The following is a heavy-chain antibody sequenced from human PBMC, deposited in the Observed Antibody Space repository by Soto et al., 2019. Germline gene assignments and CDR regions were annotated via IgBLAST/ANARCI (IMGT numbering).Heavy chain of an antibody. D-gene: IGHD3-10*01. CDR1: GFTFDDYA. V-gene: IGHV3-9*01. CDR2: ISWHGAAT. J-gene: IGHJ4*02. CDR3: ANLPLYGTGFDC. Sequence: EAQLVESGGGLVQPGRSLRLSCVASGFTFDDYAIHWVRQAPGKGLEWVSGISWHGAATGYADPVKGRFTISRDNAKNALYLQMSSLRTEDTAIYYCANLPLYGTGFDCWGQGTLGTVSS.